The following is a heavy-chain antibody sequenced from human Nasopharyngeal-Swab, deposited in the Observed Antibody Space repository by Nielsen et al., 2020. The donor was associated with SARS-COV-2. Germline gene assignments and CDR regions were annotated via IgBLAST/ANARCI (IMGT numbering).Heavy chain of an antibody. D-gene: IGHD6-19*01. CDR1: GFSLSTSKVG. Sequence: SGPTLVQPSQTLTLTCTFSGFSLSTSKVGVSWVRQLPGKALEWLALLYWDDDNRCNPSLKNRITITRDTSKNQVVLTMTNMDPVDTATYYCVHSTGWRLDYWGQGTLVTVSS. CDR2: LYWDDDN. CDR3: VHSTGWRLDY. V-gene: IGHV2-5*02. J-gene: IGHJ4*02.